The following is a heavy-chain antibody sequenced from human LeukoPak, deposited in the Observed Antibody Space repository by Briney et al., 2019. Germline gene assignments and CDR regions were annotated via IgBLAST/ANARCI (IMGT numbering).Heavy chain of an antibody. CDR1: GGSITTSSYY. Sequence: PSETLSLTCTVSGGSITTSSYYWGWIRQPPGKGLEWIGIIYYSGSTYYNPSLKGRVTISVDASKNQFSLKLSSVTAADTTVYYCARAFRARYFDLWGRGTLVTVSS. J-gene: IGHJ2*01. V-gene: IGHV4-39*01. CDR3: ARAFRARYFDL. D-gene: IGHD2/OR15-2a*01. CDR2: IYYSGST.